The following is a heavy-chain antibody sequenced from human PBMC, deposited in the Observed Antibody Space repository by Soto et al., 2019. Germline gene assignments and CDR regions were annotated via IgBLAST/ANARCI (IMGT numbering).Heavy chain of an antibody. D-gene: IGHD2-21*01. J-gene: IGHJ3*01. CDR1: GFTLSRSI. CDR3: ARGIASSSLVTFDV. CDR2: ISSTSTNI. V-gene: IGHV3-21*01. Sequence: GGSLRLSCAASGFTLSRSIMHWVRQAPGKGLEWIATISSTSTNIYYADSVKGRFIISRDNPKNSLYLQMNSLRAEDMAVYFCARGIASSSLVTFDVWGQGTMVTVSS.